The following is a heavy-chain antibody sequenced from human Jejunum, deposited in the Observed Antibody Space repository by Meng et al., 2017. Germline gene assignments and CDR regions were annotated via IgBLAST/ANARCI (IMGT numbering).Heavy chain of an antibody. V-gene: IGHV4-4*02. D-gene: IGHD1-7*01. Sequence: QGQLQGPGPGWVSPSGTRSLTCAVSGGSITGTNWWTWVRQAPGKGLVWIGEIYHSGTTNYNTSLKSRVAISADKSKNQFSLNLYSLSAADTAVYYCATRTRDSFDYWGQGSLVTVSS. CDR3: ATRTRDSFDY. J-gene: IGHJ4*02. CDR2: IYHSGTT. CDR1: GGSITGTNW.